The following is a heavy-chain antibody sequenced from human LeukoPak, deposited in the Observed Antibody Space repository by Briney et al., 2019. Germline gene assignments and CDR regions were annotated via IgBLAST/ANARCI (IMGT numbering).Heavy chain of an antibody. D-gene: IGHD3-22*01. Sequence: GGSLRLSCAASGFTFSSYAMSWVRQAPGKGLEWVSAISGSGGSTYYADSVKGRFTISRDNSKNTLYLQMNSLRAEDTAVYYCARGDTSGYYYSEFWGQGTLVTVSS. CDR3: ARGDTSGYYYSEF. CDR1: GFTFSSYA. J-gene: IGHJ4*02. V-gene: IGHV3-23*01. CDR2: ISGSGGST.